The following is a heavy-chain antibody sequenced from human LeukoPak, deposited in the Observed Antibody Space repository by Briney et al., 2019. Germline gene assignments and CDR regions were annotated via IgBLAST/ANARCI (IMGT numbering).Heavy chain of an antibody. J-gene: IGHJ3*02. D-gene: IGHD1-26*01. CDR2: IKQDGSEK. Sequence: GGSPRLSCAASGFTFSSYWMSWVRQAPGKGLEWVANIKQDGSEKYYVDSVKGRFTISRDNAKNSLYLQMNSLRAEDTAVHYCERWELLSEAFDIWGQGTMVTVSS. V-gene: IGHV3-7*01. CDR1: GFTFSSYW. CDR3: ERWELLSEAFDI.